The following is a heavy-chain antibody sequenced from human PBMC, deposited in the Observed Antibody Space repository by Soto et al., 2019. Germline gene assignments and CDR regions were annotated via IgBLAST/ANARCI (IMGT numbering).Heavy chain of an antibody. CDR2: INAINGNT. CDR1: GYTFTSYA. J-gene: IGHJ4*02. Sequence: GASVKVSCKASGYTFTSYAMHWVRQAPGQRLEWMGGINAINGNTKYAQKFQGRVTITTDTSTSTAYMELSSLRSEDTAVYYCARDIGVDTAMVDYWGQGTLVTVSS. V-gene: IGHV1-3*01. CDR3: ARDIGVDTAMVDY. D-gene: IGHD5-18*01.